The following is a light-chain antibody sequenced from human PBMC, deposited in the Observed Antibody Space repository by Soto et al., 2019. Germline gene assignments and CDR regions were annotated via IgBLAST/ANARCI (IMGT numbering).Light chain of an antibody. J-gene: IGKJ4*01. CDR2: KIS. CDR1: QSLVHSHGITY. CDR3: MQGTQWPLT. Sequence: DVVMTQTPLSSPVTLGQPASISCRSSQSLVHSHGITYLSWLRQRPGQPLRLLIYKISNRFSGVPDRFSGGAGTDFTLKISRVEAEDVGVYYCMQGTQWPLTFGGGTKVDIK. V-gene: IGKV2-24*01.